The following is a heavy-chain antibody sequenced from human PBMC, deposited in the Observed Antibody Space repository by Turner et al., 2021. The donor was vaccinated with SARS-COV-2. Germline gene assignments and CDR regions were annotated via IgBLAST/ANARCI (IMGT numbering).Heavy chain of an antibody. V-gene: IGHV3-21*02. CDR3: TRSRDYYGSGTYYNYDY. CDR1: GFTFSCYS. Sequence: VQLVESGGGLVKPGGSLRLSCAASGFTFSCYSMNWVRQAPEKGLEWVASINSGSSYIYYADSLKGRVTISRDNTKRSLFLQMNSLRVEDTAVYYCTRSRDYYGSGTYYNYDYWGQGTLVTVSS. D-gene: IGHD3-10*01. J-gene: IGHJ4*02. CDR2: INSGSSYI.